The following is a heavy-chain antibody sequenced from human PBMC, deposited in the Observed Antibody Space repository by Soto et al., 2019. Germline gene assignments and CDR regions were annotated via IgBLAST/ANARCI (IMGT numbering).Heavy chain of an antibody. CDR3: ARERYEDNTSGNWFDP. V-gene: IGHV1-69*01. D-gene: IGHD1-20*01. Sequence: QVQLVQSGLGGRSLGPWGRSSSRAPEAPFTGYPLTWVGRPPGQGLEWMGGIFPIFGIANYAQKFQGRVTITADESTSTAYMELSSLGSEDTAVYYCARERYEDNTSGNWFDPWGQGTLVTVSS. J-gene: IGHJ5*02. CDR1: EAPFTGYP. CDR2: IFPIFGIA.